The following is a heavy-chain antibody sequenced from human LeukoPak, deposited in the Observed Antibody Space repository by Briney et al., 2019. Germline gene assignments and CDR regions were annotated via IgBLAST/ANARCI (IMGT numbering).Heavy chain of an antibody. CDR3: ARDETKRGYSYGTSPFEF. CDR2: ISYDGDDK. D-gene: IGHD5-18*01. J-gene: IGHJ4*02. Sequence: GGSLRLSCAASGFTFSSSSMHWVRQAPGKGPEWVTLISYDGDDKYYADSVKGRFTISRDNSKNTLYLEMDTLRPEDTAVYYCARDETKRGYSYGTSPFEFWGQGTLVTVSS. V-gene: IGHV3-30*04. CDR1: GFTFSSSS.